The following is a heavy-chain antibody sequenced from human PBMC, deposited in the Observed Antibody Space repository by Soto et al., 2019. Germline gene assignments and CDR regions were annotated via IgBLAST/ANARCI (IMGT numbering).Heavy chain of an antibody. V-gene: IGHV3-23*04. CDR2: ISNRGSSA. D-gene: IGHD2-21*01. CDR1: GLPFNDYA. J-gene: IGHJ4*02. CDR3: AKAFCDAATCLPCAS. Sequence: EVHLVQSGGGLVQPGESLRLSCVASGLPFNDYAMHWVPQTPGKGLEWVAAISNRGSSAYYADTVKGRFTISRDKSTKSLSIHMHTLRVEETAVYFCAKAFCDAATCLPCASWGQGTPLAVSP.